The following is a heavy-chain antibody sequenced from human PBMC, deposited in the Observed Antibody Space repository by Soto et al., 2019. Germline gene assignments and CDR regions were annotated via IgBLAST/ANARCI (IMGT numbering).Heavy chain of an antibody. J-gene: IGHJ5*02. D-gene: IGHD2-15*01. V-gene: IGHV4-30-2*01. CDR1: GGSISSGGYS. Sequence: SETLSLTCAVSGGSISSGGYSWSWIRQPPGKGLEWIGYIYHSGSTYYNPSLKSRVTIPVDRSKNQFSLKLSSVTAADTAVYYCARVACSGGSCYLGGWFDPWGQGTLVTVSS. CDR3: ARVACSGGSCYLGGWFDP. CDR2: IYHSGST.